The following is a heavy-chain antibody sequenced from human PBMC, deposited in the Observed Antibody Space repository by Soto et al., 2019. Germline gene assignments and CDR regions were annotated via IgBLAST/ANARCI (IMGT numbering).Heavy chain of an antibody. J-gene: IGHJ4*02. CDR2: IYNSGST. CDR1: GGSIGSYY. CDR3: AGRAAAGLLGY. Sequence: SETLSLTCTVSGGSIGSYYWSWIRQPPGKGLEWIGYIYNSGSTNYNPSLKSRVTISVDTSKNQFSLKLNSVSAADTGMYYCAGRAAAGLLGYWGQRILVTVSS. V-gene: IGHV4-59*08. D-gene: IGHD6-13*01.